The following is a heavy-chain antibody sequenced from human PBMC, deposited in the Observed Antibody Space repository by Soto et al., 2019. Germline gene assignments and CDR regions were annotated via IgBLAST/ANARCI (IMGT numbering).Heavy chain of an antibody. Sequence: PSETLSFTCSASGGSITSSSHFWGWVRQPPGKGLEWIGTIYFTGNTYYTPSLKSRLTMSIDTSKNEFSLRLNSVTAADTAVYYCAGQTFTIAAASYGRSNWFDPWGPGTLVTVSS. D-gene: IGHD6-25*01. CDR2: IYFTGNT. J-gene: IGHJ5*02. CDR3: AGQTFTIAAASYGRSNWFDP. CDR1: GGSITSSSHF. V-gene: IGHV4-39*01.